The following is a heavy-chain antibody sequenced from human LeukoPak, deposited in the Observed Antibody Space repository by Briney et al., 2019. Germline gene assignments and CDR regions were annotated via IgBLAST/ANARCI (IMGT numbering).Heavy chain of an antibody. V-gene: IGHV3-64*01. CDR1: GFTFSSYA. CDR2: ISSNGGST. CDR3: ARAAGATTPLFDY. Sequence: PGGSLRLSCAASGFTFSSYAMHWVRQAPGKGLEYVSAISSNGGSTYYANSVEGRFTISRDNSKNTLYLQMGSLRAEDMAVYYCARAAGATTPLFDYWGQGTLVTVSS. D-gene: IGHD1-26*01. J-gene: IGHJ4*02.